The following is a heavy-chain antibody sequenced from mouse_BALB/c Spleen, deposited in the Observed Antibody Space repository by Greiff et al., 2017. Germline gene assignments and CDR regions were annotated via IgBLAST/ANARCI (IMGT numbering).Heavy chain of an antibody. D-gene: IGHD2-3*01. Sequence: EVQLQQSGAELVRSGASVKLSCTASGFNIKDYYMHWVKQRPEQGLEWIGWIVPVNGDTEYAPKFQGKATMTADTSSNTAYLQLSSLTSEDTAVYYCNANDGYYGFAYWGQGTLVTVSA. J-gene: IGHJ3*01. CDR3: NANDGYYGFAY. V-gene: IGHV14-4*02. CDR2: IVPVNGDT. CDR1: GFNIKDYY.